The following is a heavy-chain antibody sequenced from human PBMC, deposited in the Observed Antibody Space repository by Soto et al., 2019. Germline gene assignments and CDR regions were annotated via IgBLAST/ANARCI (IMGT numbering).Heavy chain of an antibody. J-gene: IGHJ2*01. CDR3: AKAAPPDQWLLPLHWYFDL. CDR2: ISGSCGST. CDR1: GFTFSSYA. V-gene: IGHV3-23*01. D-gene: IGHD6-19*01. Sequence: GGSLRLSCAASGFTFSSYAMSWVRQAPGKGLEWVSAISGSCGSTYYADSVKGRFTISRDNSKNTLYLQMNSLRAEDTAVYYCAKAAPPDQWLLPLHWYFDLWGRGTLVTV.